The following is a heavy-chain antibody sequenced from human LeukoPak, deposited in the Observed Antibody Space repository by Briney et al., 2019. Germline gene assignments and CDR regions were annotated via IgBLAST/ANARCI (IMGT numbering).Heavy chain of an antibody. J-gene: IGHJ6*03. CDR1: GGTFSSYA. V-gene: IGHV1-18*01. CDR3: ARDINRYHAYYYYYMDV. CDR2: ISAYNGNT. Sequence: ASVKVSCKASGGTFSSYAISWVRQAPGQGLEWMGWISAYNGNTNYAQKLQGRVTMTTDTSTSTAYMELRSLRPDDTAVYYCARDINRYHAYYYYYMDVWGKGTTVTVSS. D-gene: IGHD1-14*01.